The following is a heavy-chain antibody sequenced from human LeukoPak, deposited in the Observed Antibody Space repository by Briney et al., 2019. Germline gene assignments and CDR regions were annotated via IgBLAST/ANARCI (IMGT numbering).Heavy chain of an antibody. CDR3: ARGITYSGAFDI. J-gene: IGHJ3*02. V-gene: IGHV1-2*02. D-gene: IGHD3-16*01. CDR1: GYTFTGYY. Sequence: EASVTVSCKASGYTFTGYYMHWVRQAPGQGVEWMGWINPNSGGTNYAQKLQGRVTMTTDTSTSTAYMELRSLRSDDTAVYYCARGITYSGAFDIWGQGTMVTVSS. CDR2: INPNSGGT.